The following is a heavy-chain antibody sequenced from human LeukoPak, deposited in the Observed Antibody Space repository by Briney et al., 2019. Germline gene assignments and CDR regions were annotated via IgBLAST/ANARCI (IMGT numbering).Heavy chain of an antibody. CDR2: IDQNATEK. CDR1: GFPFTKYW. D-gene: IGHD4/OR15-4a*01. Sequence: GSLRLSCTVSGFPFTKYWVTWVRQAPGKGLEWVAQIDQNATEKYYVDSVVGRFTISRDNAKNLLYLQMNSLRADDTAVYYCARDTLGEGEDANYAVYYFDYWGQGTVVTVSS. J-gene: IGHJ4*02. V-gene: IGHV3-7*01. CDR3: ARDTLGEGEDANYAVYYFDY.